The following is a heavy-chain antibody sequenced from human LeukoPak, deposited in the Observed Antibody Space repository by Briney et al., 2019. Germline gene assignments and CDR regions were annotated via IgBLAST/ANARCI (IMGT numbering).Heavy chain of an antibody. Sequence: GGSLRLSCAASGFTFTTSWMHWFRQAPGKGRVWVSRIESVGTSTTYADSVKGRFTTSRDNAKNTLYLQMNSLRAEDTAVYYCARDQYSSTWYRGAFDVWGQGTMVSVSS. CDR1: GFTFTTSW. CDR2: IESVGTST. CDR3: ARDQYSSTWYRGAFDV. D-gene: IGHD6-13*01. V-gene: IGHV3-74*01. J-gene: IGHJ3*01.